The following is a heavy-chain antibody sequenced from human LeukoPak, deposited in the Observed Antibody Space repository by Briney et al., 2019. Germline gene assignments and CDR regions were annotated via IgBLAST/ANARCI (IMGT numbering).Heavy chain of an antibody. V-gene: IGHV4-39*07. J-gene: IGHJ4*02. CDR3: ARAGGYYYDSSGYYY. CDR2: IYYSGST. D-gene: IGHD3-22*01. CDR1: GGSISSSSYY. Sequence: SETLSLTCTVSGGSISSSSYYWGWIRQPPGKGLEWIGSIYYSGSTYYNPSLKSRVTISVDTSKNQFSLKLSSVTAADTAVYYCARAGGYYYDSSGYYYWGQGTLVTVSS.